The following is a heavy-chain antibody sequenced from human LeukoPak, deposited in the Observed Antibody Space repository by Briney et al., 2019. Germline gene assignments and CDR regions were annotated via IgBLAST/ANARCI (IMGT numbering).Heavy chain of an antibody. CDR2: ISYDGSNK. J-gene: IGHJ4*02. V-gene: IGHV3-30*04. Sequence: GSLRLSCAASGFTFRSYAMHWVRQAPGKGLEWVAVISYDGSNKYYADSVKGRFTISRDNSKNTLYLQMNGLRAEDTALYYCARSGERYLGYSYGIDYWGQGTLVTVSS. CDR3: ARSGERYLGYSYGIDY. D-gene: IGHD5-18*01. CDR1: GFTFRSYA.